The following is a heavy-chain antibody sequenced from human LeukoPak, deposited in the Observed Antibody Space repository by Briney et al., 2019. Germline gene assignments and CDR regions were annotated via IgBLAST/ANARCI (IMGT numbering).Heavy chain of an antibody. CDR1: GFTFSSYS. D-gene: IGHD6-6*01. CDR3: ASKPGIAARPRDY. V-gene: IGHV3-21*01. J-gene: IGHJ4*02. Sequence: GGSLRLSCAASGFTFSSYSMNWVRQAPGKGLEWVSSISSSSSYIYYADSVKGRFTISRDNAKNSLYLQMNSLRAEDTAVYYCASKPGIAARPRDYWGQGTLVTVSS. CDR2: ISSSSSYI.